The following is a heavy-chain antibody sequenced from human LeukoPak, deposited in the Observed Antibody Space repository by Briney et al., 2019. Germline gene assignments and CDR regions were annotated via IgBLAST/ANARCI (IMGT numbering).Heavy chain of an antibody. CDR2: INHSGST. CDR1: GFTFSSYA. Sequence: GSLRLSCAASGFTFSSYAMSWVRQPPGKGLEWIGEINHSGSTNYNPSLKSRVTISVDTSKNQFSLKLSSVTAADTAVYYCARGRIAVAGTRDYFDYWGQGTLVTVSS. CDR3: ARGRIAVAGTRDYFDY. D-gene: IGHD6-19*01. V-gene: IGHV4-34*01. J-gene: IGHJ4*02.